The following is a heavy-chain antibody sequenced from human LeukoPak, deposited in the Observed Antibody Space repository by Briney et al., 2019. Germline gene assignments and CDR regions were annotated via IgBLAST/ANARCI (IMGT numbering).Heavy chain of an antibody. CDR3: ARCVGRKDHYYYMDV. Sequence: PGGSLRLSCAASGFTFSDYAMHWVRQAPGKGLEWVAFVRYDGSIKYYADSLKGRFTISRDNSKSTLYLQMDSLRSDDTAAYYCARCVGRKDHYYYMDVRGTGTTVTVSS. J-gene: IGHJ6*03. CDR2: VRYDGSIK. CDR1: GFTFSDYA. V-gene: IGHV3-30*04.